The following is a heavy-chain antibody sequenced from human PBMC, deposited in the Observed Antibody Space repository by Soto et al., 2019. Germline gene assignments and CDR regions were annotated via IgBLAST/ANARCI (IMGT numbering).Heavy chain of an antibody. J-gene: IGHJ4*02. D-gene: IGHD2-15*01. CDR1: GGSISDIYW. Sequence: SETLSLTCDVSGGSISDIYWWSWFRQSPDKGLEWIGEIYYNGRTNYNPSLRSRFTLFVDKSNNQLSLKLNSATAADTAIYYCARDLSAYSRFDYWGQGILVTVSS. CDR2: IYYNGRT. V-gene: IGHV4-4*02. CDR3: ARDLSAYSRFDY.